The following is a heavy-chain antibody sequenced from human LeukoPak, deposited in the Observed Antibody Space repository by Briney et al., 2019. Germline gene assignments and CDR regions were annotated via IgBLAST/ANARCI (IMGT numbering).Heavy chain of an antibody. CDR2: ITPFLGIV. J-gene: IGHJ4*02. V-gene: IGHV1-69*04. D-gene: IGHD3-22*01. CDR3: SGEDSSGYSGVDY. CDR1: GGTFSRFA. Sequence: GSSVKVSCKASGGTFSRFAINWVRQAPGQGLEWMGRITPFLGIVNYAQKFQGRGTMTADKSTTTAFMELSSLRFEDTAVYYCSGEDSSGYSGVDYWGPGTLVTVSS.